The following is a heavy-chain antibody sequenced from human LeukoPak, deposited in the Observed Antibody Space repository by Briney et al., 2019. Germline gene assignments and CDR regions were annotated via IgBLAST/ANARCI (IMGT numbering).Heavy chain of an antibody. CDR3: ATSYGGNSVSAFDI. D-gene: IGHD4-23*01. Sequence: GASVKVSCKASGYTFTSYDINWVRQATGQGLEWMGWMNPNSGNTGYAQKVQGRVTMTRNTSISTAYMELSSLRSEDTAVYYCATSYGGNSVSAFDIWGQGTMVTVSS. CDR1: GYTFTSYD. J-gene: IGHJ3*02. V-gene: IGHV1-8*01. CDR2: MNPNSGNT.